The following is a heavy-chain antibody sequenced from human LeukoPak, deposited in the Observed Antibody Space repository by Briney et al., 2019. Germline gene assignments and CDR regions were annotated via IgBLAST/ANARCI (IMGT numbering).Heavy chain of an antibody. CDR2: IYYSGST. CDR3: ARGPSYGDYARGYYYMDV. CDR1: GGSISSGGYS. Sequence: PSQTLSLTCAVSGGSISSGGYSWSWIRQPPGKGLEWIGYIYYSGSTYYNPSLKSRVTISVDTSKNQFSLKLSSVTAADTAVYYCARGPSYGDYARGYYYMDVWGKGTTVTVSS. J-gene: IGHJ6*03. D-gene: IGHD4-17*01. V-gene: IGHV4-30-4*07.